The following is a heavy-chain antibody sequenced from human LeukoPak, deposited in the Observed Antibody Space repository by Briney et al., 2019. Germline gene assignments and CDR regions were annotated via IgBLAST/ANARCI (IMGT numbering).Heavy chain of an antibody. D-gene: IGHD4-17*01. Sequence: PSETLSLTCAVYGGSFSGYYWSWIRQPPGKGLEWIGEINHSGSTNYNPSLKSRVTISVDTSKNQFSLKLSSVTAADTAVYYCASNRAVTTKTGTFDYWGQGTLVTVSS. CDR3: ASNRAVTTKTGTFDY. CDR2: INHSGST. V-gene: IGHV4-34*01. CDR1: GGSFSGYY. J-gene: IGHJ4*02.